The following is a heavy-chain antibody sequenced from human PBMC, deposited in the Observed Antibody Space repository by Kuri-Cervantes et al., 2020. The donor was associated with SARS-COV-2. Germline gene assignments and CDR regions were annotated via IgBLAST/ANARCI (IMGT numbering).Heavy chain of an antibody. D-gene: IGHD4-17*01. CDR2: IYYSGST. Sequence: SETLSLTCTVSGGSISSYYWSWIRQPPGRGLEWIGYIYYSGSTNYNPSLKSRVTISVDTSKNQFSLKLSSVTAADTAVYYCARGASYGDFDYWGQGTLVTVSS. V-gene: IGHV4-59*01. CDR1: GGSISSYY. CDR3: ARGASYGDFDY. J-gene: IGHJ4*02.